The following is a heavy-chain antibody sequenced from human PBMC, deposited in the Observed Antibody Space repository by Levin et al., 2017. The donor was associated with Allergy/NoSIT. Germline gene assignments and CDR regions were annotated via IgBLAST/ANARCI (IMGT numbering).Heavy chain of an antibody. J-gene: IGHJ6*02. CDR3: ARVHVPATGTTVSYYYGMDV. CDR1: GFTFSSYA. D-gene: IGHD1-7*01. V-gene: IGHV3-30*04. Sequence: GGSLRLSCAASGFTFSSYAMHWVRQAPGKGLEWVAVISYDGSNKYYADSVKGRFTISRDNSKNTLYLQMNSLRAEDTAVYYCARVHVPATGTTVSYYYGMDVWGQGTTVTVSS. CDR2: ISYDGSNK.